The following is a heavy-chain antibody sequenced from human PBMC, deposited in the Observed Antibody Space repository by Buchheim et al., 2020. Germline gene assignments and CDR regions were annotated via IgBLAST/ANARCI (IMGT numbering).Heavy chain of an antibody. J-gene: IGHJ4*02. D-gene: IGHD6-13*01. V-gene: IGHV3-7*01. Sequence: EAQLVESGGGLVQPGGSLRLSCAASGFTFSSYWMSWFRQAPGKGLEWVALIKQDGSEKYYAVSIQGRFTISRDNAKNTLYLQINSLRADDTAVYYCVRDCGENIAGPRFDCWGQGTL. CDR3: VRDCGENIAGPRFDC. CDR2: IKQDGSEK. CDR1: GFTFSSYW.